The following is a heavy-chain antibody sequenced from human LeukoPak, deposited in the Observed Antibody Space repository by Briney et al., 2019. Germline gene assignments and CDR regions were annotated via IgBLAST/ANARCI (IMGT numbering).Heavy chain of an antibody. D-gene: IGHD3-3*01. J-gene: IGHJ6*02. V-gene: IGHV3-33*01. CDR2: IWYDGSDK. CDR1: GFIFSSNG. CDR3: ARDGFPYYDFWSGYYISPYYYYGMDV. Sequence: GGSLRLSCAASGFIFSSNGMYWVRQAPGKGLEWVALIWYDGSDKYYTDSVKGRFTISRDNSKNTLFLQMNSLRAEDTAVYYCARDGFPYYDFWSGYYISPYYYYGMDVWGQGTTVTVSS.